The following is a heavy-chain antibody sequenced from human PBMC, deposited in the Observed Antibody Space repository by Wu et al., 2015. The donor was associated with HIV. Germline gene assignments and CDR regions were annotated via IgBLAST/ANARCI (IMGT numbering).Heavy chain of an antibody. J-gene: IGHJ4*02. CDR2: VSTYKGGT. CDR3: ARGFSSTWYDHFDL. CDR1: GYMFSSYG. V-gene: IGHV1-18*01. D-gene: IGHD6-13*01. Sequence: QVRLVQSGTEVKKPGASVKVSCKASGYMFSSYGISWVRQAPGQGLEWMGWVSTYKGGTKYLPKFRGRVTMTTDTSTRIVYMEMRGLTSDDTAVYYCARGFSSTWYDHFDLWGQGTLVTVSS.